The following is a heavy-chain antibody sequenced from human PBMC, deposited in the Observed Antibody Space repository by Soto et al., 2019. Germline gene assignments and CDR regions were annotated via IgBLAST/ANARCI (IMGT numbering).Heavy chain of an antibody. CDR2: ISSSSSTI. J-gene: IGHJ4*02. Sequence: GGSLRLSCASSGFTFSDYYMSWIRQAPGRGLEWVSYISSSSSTIYYADSVKGRFTISRDNAKNSLYLQMNSLRDEDTAVYYCARARSYYDILTGYPRHFDYWGQGTLVTVSS. D-gene: IGHD3-9*01. V-gene: IGHV3-11*04. CDR3: ARARSYYDILTGYPRHFDY. CDR1: GFTFSDYY.